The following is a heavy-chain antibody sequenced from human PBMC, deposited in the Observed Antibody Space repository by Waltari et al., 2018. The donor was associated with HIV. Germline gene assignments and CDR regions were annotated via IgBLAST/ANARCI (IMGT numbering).Heavy chain of an antibody. CDR3: ARQQYCSGGSCPYNWFDP. Sequence: QLQLQESGPGLVKPSETLSLTCTVSGGPISSSSYYWGWLRQPPGKGLEGMGGIYYSGSPYNHPSLKSRVTISVDTSKNQFSLKLSSVTAADTAVYYCARQQYCSGGSCPYNWFDPWGQGTLVTVSS. J-gene: IGHJ5*02. D-gene: IGHD2-15*01. V-gene: IGHV4-39*01. CDR1: GGPISSSSYY. CDR2: IYYSGSP.